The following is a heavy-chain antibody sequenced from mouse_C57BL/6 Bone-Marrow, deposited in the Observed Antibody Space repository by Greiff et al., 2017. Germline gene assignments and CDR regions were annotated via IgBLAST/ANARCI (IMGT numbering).Heavy chain of an antibody. D-gene: IGHD1-1*01. Sequence: QVQLKESGAELARPGASVKLSCKDSGYTFTSYGISWVKQRTGQGLEWIGEIYPRSGNTYYNEKFKGKATLTADKSSSTAYMELRSLTSEDSAVYFCARPYYGSSYQFAYWGQGTLVTVSA. CDR3: ARPYYGSSYQFAY. CDR1: GYTFTSYG. J-gene: IGHJ3*01. CDR2: IYPRSGNT. V-gene: IGHV1-81*01.